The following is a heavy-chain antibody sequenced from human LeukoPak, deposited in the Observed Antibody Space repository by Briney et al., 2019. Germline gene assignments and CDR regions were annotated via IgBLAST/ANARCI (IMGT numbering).Heavy chain of an antibody. J-gene: IGHJ6*02. CDR3: AGRLRGDYYYYYGMDV. Sequence: GASVKVSCKASGYTFTGYYMHWVRQAPGQGLEWMGWINPNSGGTNYAQKFQGRVTMTMDTSISTAYMELSRLRSDDTAVYYCAGRLRGDYYYYYGMDVWGQGTTVTVSS. V-gene: IGHV1-2*02. D-gene: IGHD4-17*01. CDR1: GYTFTGYY. CDR2: INPNSGGT.